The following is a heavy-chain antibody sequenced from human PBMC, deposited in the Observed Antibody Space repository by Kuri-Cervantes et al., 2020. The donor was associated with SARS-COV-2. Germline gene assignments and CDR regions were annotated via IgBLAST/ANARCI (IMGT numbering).Heavy chain of an antibody. V-gene: IGHV3-21*04. Sequence: GESLKISCAASGFTFSSYSMNWVRQAPGKGLEWVSYISSSSSYIYYADSLKGRFTISRDNAKNSLYLQMNSLRAEDTAVYYCARADLSDFALDIWGQGTMVTVSS. J-gene: IGHJ3*02. CDR2: ISSSSSYI. CDR1: GFTFSSYS. CDR3: ARADLSDFALDI. D-gene: IGHD2-21*01.